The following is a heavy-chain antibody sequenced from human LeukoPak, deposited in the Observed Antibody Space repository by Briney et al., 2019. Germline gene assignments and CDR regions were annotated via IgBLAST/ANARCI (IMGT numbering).Heavy chain of an antibody. J-gene: IGHJ6*03. CDR1: GYTFTSYD. D-gene: IGHD3-3*01. Sequence: ASVKVSCKASGYTFTSYDINWVRQATGQGLEWMGWMNPNSGNTGYAQKFPGRVTMTRNTSISTAYMELSSLRSEDTAVYYCARGGNYDFWSGLSRSYYYYYMDVWGKGTTVTVSS. CDR3: ARGGNYDFWSGLSRSYYYYYMDV. V-gene: IGHV1-8*01. CDR2: MNPNSGNT.